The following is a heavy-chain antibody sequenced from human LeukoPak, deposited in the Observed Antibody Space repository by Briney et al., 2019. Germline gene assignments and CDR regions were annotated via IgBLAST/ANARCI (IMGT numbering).Heavy chain of an antibody. J-gene: IGHJ4*02. CDR2: INPSGGST. CDR3: ARATRRATIDY. V-gene: IGHV1-46*01. CDR1: GYSFTGYY. D-gene: IGHD1-26*01. Sequence: GASVKVSCKSSGYSFTGYYMHWVRQAPGQGLEWMGIINPSGGSTSYAQKFQGRVTMTRDMSTSTVYMELSSLRSEDTAVYYCARATRRATIDYWGQGTLVTISS.